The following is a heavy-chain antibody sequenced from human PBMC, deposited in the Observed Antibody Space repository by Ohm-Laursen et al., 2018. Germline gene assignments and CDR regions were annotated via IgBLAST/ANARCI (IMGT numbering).Heavy chain of an antibody. J-gene: IGHJ4*02. Sequence: SLRLSCSASGFTFGNAWMSWVRQAPGKGLEWVGRIKSKTDGGTTDYAAPVKGRFTISRDDSKNTLYLQMNSLKTEDTAVYYCTTDLSYGDYGDYWGQGTLVTVPS. D-gene: IGHD4-17*01. CDR3: TTDLSYGDYGDY. CDR2: IKSKTDGGTT. V-gene: IGHV3-15*01. CDR1: GFTFGNAW.